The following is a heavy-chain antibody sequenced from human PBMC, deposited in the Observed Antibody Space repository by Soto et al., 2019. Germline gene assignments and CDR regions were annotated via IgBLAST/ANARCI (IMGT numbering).Heavy chain of an antibody. CDR1: GASVRCGSYY. CDR2: IYDTGTT. D-gene: IGHD4-17*01. CDR3: ARVEDYGDYFDY. Sequence: SATLSLICTVCGASVRCGSYYWSWVRQPPGRGLEWSGYIYDTGTTNYNPSLKSRVTMSVDTSKNQFSLKLNSLTAADTAVYYCARVEDYGDYFDYWGQGTLVTV. V-gene: IGHV4-61*01. J-gene: IGHJ4*02.